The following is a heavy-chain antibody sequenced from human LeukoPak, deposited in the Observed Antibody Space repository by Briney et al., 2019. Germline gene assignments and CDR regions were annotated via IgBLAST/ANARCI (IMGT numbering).Heavy chain of an antibody. Sequence: GASVKVSCKASGGTFSSYTISWVRQAPGQGLEWMGRINAGNGNTKYSQKFQGRVTITRDTSASTAYMELSSLRSEDTAVYYCARMYSSGWYYFDYWGQGTLVTVSS. CDR1: GGTFSSYT. D-gene: IGHD6-19*01. J-gene: IGHJ4*02. V-gene: IGHV1-3*01. CDR2: INAGNGNT. CDR3: ARMYSSGWYYFDY.